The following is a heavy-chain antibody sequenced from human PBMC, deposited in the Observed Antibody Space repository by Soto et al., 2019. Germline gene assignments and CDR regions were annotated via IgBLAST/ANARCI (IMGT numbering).Heavy chain of an antibody. J-gene: IGHJ6*02. Sequence: PSETLSLTCSVSGDSINSDKYYWGWIRQPPGKGLEWIGSIYYRGSTNYNPSLQTRVTISLDTSKNQFSLKLSSVTAADTAVYYCARDRVTMVRGVIRPYYYGMDVWGQGTTVTVSS. CDR3: ARDRVTMVRGVIRPYYYGMDV. D-gene: IGHD3-10*01. CDR2: IYYRGST. CDR1: GDSINSDKYY. V-gene: IGHV4-39*07.